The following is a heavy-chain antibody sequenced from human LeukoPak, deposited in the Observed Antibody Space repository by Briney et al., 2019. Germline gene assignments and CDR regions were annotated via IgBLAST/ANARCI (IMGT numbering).Heavy chain of an antibody. Sequence: GGSLRLSCAASGFTFSSYAMNWVRQAPGKGLEWVAFISYDGSNKYYADSVKGRFTISRDNSKNTLYSQMNSLRAEDTAVYYCASQGGLLWFGELSGGMDVWGQGTTVTVSS. D-gene: IGHD3-10*01. V-gene: IGHV3-30-3*01. J-gene: IGHJ6*02. CDR1: GFTFSSYA. CDR3: ASQGGLLWFGELSGGMDV. CDR2: ISYDGSNK.